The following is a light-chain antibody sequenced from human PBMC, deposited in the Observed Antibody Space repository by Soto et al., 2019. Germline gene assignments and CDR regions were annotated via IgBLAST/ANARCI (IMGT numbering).Light chain of an antibody. CDR1: QSLLYSSNNKNY. CDR3: QQYFSVPFT. CDR2: WAS. V-gene: IGKV4-1*01. J-gene: IGKJ3*01. Sequence: DIVMTQSPDSLAVSLGERASINCKSSQSLLYSSNNKNYLAWYQHKPGQPPKLLIYWASTRESGVPDRFSGSGSGADFTLTISSLQAEDVAVYSCQQYFSVPFTFGPGTQVDIK.